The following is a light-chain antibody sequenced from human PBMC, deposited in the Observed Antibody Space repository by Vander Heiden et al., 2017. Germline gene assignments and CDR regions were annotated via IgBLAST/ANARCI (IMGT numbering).Light chain of an antibody. J-gene: IGKJ2*01. Sequence: DTVMTQFPLSLPVTPGVPASISCRPSQRHLHRNGYNYLDWYLKKPGQSPQLLIYLGSNRASGVPDRLSGSGSGTDFTLKISRVEAEDVGVYYCMQALQTPPAFGQGTKLEIK. V-gene: IGKV2-28*01. CDR3: MQALQTPPA. CDR1: QRHLHRNGYNY. CDR2: LGS.